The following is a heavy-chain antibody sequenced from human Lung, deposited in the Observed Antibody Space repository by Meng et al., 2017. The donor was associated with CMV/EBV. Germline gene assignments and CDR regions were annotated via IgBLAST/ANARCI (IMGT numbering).Heavy chain of an antibody. V-gene: IGHV3-21*01. CDR2: SSSNSSYI. D-gene: IGHD3-10*01. CDR1: RSCSYT. J-gene: IGHJ4*02. CDR3: VREGYDYDSGGYYYYFDH. Sequence: GGSXRLXXAASRSCSYTLDWVRQAPGKGLEWVSYSSSNSSYIYYADSVKGRFTISRDNAKKSLYLQMNSLRAEDTAVYYCVREGYDYDSGGYYYYFDHWGQGXLVTVSS.